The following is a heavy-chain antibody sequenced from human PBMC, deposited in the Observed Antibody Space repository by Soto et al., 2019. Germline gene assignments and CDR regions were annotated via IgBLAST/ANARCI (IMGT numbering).Heavy chain of an antibody. CDR1: GFTFRTYT. Sequence: AGGSLRLSCISTGFTFRTYTMNWVRQAPGKGLEWVSGIRGFSPYTFYAESVRGRFTISRDNAKNSLFLQMDSLRAEDTAVYYCARDRGYDAHDYYYNAMDVWGQGTTVTVSS. CDR2: IRGFSPYT. J-gene: IGHJ6*02. D-gene: IGHD3-10*01. V-gene: IGHV3-21*01. CDR3: ARDRGYDAHDYYYNAMDV.